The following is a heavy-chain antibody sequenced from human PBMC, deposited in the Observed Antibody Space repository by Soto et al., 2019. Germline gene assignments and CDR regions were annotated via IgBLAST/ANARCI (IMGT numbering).Heavy chain of an antibody. CDR2: ILSGGTT. D-gene: IGHD3-3*01. Sequence: PGGSLRLSCTASGFIFSDAWLVWVRQAPGKGLEWVGRILSGGTTDYSAPVKGRFTISRDDSKSTFYLQMNSLKTEDSAVYFCAWSGTNWFAAWGQGALVTVSS. J-gene: IGHJ5*02. CDR3: AWSGTNWFAA. V-gene: IGHV3-15*01. CDR1: GFIFSDAW.